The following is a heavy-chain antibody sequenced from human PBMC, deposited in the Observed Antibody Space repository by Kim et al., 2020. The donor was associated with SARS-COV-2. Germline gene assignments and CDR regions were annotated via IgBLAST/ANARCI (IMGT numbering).Heavy chain of an antibody. J-gene: IGHJ4*02. V-gene: IGHV4-39*01. D-gene: IGHD4-17*01. CDR2: IYYSGST. CDR1: GDSIAGSNYY. CDR3: VKRPGGASYYYDY. Sequence: SETLSLTCSVSGDSIAGSNYYWGWIRQPPGKGLEWIANIYYSGSTYYNPSLRSRVTISVDTTKNRFPLKWISVTAADTAVYYCVKRPGGASYYYDYWGQG.